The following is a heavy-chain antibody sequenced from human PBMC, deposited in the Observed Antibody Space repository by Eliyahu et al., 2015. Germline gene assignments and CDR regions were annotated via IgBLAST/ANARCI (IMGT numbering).Heavy chain of an antibody. J-gene: IGHJ3*02. CDR2: VYSSGGT. CDR1: NGSVSSXYYP. CDR3: ATGRSGSPLYI. Sequence: QVHLQESGPGLVKPSETLSLTCTVSNGSVSSXYYPWSWVRQPPGKGLEWIGYVYSSGGTEYNPSLKSRLSISIDTSKNHFSLKLRSVTAADTGIYYCATGRSGSPLYIWGQGTMVTVSS. V-gene: IGHV4-61*03. D-gene: IGHD3-22*01.